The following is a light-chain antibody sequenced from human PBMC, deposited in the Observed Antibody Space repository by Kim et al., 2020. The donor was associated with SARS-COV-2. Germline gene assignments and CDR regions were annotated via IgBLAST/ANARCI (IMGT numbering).Light chain of an antibody. CDR3: DSWDSSGNHNVV. Sequence: SSELTQDPAVSVALAQTVRITCQGDSLKTYYATCYQQKPGQAPVRVISGKNNRPSGIPHRFSGSNSGNTASLTITGAQAEDEADYYCDSWDSSGNHNVVFGGGTPLPVL. CDR1: SLKTYY. J-gene: IGLJ2*01. CDR2: GKN. V-gene: IGLV3-19*02.